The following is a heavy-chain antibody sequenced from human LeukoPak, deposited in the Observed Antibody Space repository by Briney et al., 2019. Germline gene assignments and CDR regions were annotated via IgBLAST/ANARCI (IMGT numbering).Heavy chain of an antibody. V-gene: IGHV5-51*01. Sequence: GESLKISCKGSGYSFTSYWIGWVRQMPGKGLEWMGIIYPGDTDTRYSPSFQGQVTSSADKSISTAYLQWSSLKASDTAVYYCARVMDYDFWSGRHDAFDIWGQGTMVTVSS. J-gene: IGHJ3*02. CDR3: ARVMDYDFWSGRHDAFDI. D-gene: IGHD3-3*01. CDR2: IYPGDTDT. CDR1: GYSFTSYW.